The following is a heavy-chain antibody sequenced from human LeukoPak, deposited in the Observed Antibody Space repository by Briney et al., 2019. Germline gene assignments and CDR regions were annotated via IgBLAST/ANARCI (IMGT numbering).Heavy chain of an antibody. CDR3: ARGQKGSGSYYNRRYYYYYMDV. CDR2: MNPNSGNT. J-gene: IGHJ6*03. D-gene: IGHD3-10*01. CDR1: GYTFTSYY. Sequence: ASVKVSCKASGYTFTSYYMHWVRQAPGQGLEWMGWMNPNSGNTGYAQKFQGRVTITRNTSISTAYMELSSLRSEDTAVYYCARGQKGSGSYYNRRYYYYYMDVWGKGTTVTVSS. V-gene: IGHV1-8*03.